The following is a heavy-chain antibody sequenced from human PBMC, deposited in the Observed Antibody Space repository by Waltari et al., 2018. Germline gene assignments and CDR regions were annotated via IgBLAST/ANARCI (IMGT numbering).Heavy chain of an antibody. CDR1: GGTFSSYA. Sequence: QVQLVQSGAEVKKPGSSVKVSCKASGGTFSSYAISWVRQAPGQGLEWMGGIIPILGIANYAQKFQGRVTITADESTSTAYMELSSLRSEDTAVYYCAREPGGITGTRRGYWYFDLWGRGTLVTVSS. CDR3: AREPGGITGTRRGYWYFDL. J-gene: IGHJ2*01. V-gene: IGHV1-69*04. D-gene: IGHD1-20*01. CDR2: IIPILGIA.